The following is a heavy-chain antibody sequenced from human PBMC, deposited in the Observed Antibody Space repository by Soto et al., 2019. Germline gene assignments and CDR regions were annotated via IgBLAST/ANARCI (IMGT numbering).Heavy chain of an antibody. CDR2: INPNSGGT. CDR3: AREAGYDSWSGPPPFYYYYYGMDV. Sequence: GASVKVSCKASGYTFTGYYMHWVRQAPGQGLEWMGWINPNSGGTNYAQKFQGRVTMTRDTSISTAYMELSRLRSDDTAVYYCAREAGYDSWSGPPPFYYYYYGMDVWGQGTTATVSS. D-gene: IGHD3-3*01. V-gene: IGHV1-2*02. J-gene: IGHJ6*02. CDR1: GYTFTGYY.